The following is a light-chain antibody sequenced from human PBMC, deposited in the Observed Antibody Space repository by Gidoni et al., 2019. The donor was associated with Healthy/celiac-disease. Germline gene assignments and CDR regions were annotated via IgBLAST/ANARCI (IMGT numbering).Light chain of an antibody. CDR1: QTIGGF. V-gene: IGKV1-5*03. Sequence: DIQMTQSPATLSASVGDSVTITCRASQTIGGFLAWYQQKPGKAPRLLSYRASGLQRGVPSRCSGSGSGTEFTLTISRLQPDDFATYYCQQYKSYSTFGQGTKVEV. CDR2: RAS. CDR3: QQYKSYST. J-gene: IGKJ1*01.